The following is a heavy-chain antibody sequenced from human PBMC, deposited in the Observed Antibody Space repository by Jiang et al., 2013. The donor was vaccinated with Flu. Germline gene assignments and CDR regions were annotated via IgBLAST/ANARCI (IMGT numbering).Heavy chain of an antibody. V-gene: IGHV5-51*01. CDR2: IYPADSDT. D-gene: IGHD6-13*01. Sequence: GKGLEWMGIIYPADSDTRYSPSFQGQVTISTDKSISTAYLQWSSLKASDTAMYYCARRTGYSSSWFFDYWGQGTLVTVSS. CDR3: ARRTGYSSSWFFDY. J-gene: IGHJ4*02.